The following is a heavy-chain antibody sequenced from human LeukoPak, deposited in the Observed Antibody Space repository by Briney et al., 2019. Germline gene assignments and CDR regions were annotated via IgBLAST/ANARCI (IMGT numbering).Heavy chain of an antibody. D-gene: IGHD5-18*01. Sequence: GSSVKVSCKASGGTFSSYAISWVRQAPGQGLEWMGGIIPIFGTANYAQKFQGRVTITADESTSTAYMELSSLRSEDTAVYYCAGYSYGYYYYYGMDVWGQGTTVTVSS. CDR2: IIPIFGTA. V-gene: IGHV1-69*01. J-gene: IGHJ6*02. CDR3: AGYSYGYYYYYGMDV. CDR1: GGTFSSYA.